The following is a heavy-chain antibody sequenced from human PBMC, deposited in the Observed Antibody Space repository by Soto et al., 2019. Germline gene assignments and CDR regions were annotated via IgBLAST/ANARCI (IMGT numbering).Heavy chain of an antibody. CDR2: ISNDGSQE. CDR3: AKDGHNIFFYNYGMDV. J-gene: IGHJ6*02. V-gene: IGHV3-30*18. CDR1: GFPFSRYG. D-gene: IGHD3-3*02. Sequence: QVQLVESGGGVVQPGRSLRLSCVASGFPFSRYGMFWVRQAPGKGLEWVAGISNDGSQEHYADSVKGRFTFSRDNSKNTLFVQMNSLRPEDTDVYYCAKDGHNIFFYNYGMDVWGQGTTVSVSS.